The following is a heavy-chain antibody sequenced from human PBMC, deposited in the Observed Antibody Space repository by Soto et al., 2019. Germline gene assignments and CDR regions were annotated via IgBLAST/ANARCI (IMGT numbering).Heavy chain of an antibody. CDR1: GGSLYSSNW. CDR2: IHHSGSN. CDR3: TRRGRGGSGVFMIDWLDP. Sequence: QVQLQESGPGLLKPSGTLSLTCDVSGGSLYSSNWWTWVRQTPGKGLERIGEIHHSGSNNYNRSHNSRVTISADKSKNQFFLRVASVTAGETAMYCCTRRGRGGSGVFMIDWLDPWGQGTQVTVSS. D-gene: IGHD3-3*01. V-gene: IGHV4-4*01. J-gene: IGHJ5*02.